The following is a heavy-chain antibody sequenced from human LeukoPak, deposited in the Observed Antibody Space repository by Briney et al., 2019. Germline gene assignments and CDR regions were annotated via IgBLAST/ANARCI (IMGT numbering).Heavy chain of an antibody. J-gene: IGHJ4*02. CDR2: ISAYDGNT. Sequence: ASVKVSCTASGYTFTSYGISWVRQAPGQGLEWMGWISAYDGNTNYAQKLQGRVTMTTDTFTTTAYMELRSLRSDDTAVYYCARDLFSGSGSHSGYWGQGTLVTVSS. V-gene: IGHV1-18*04. CDR1: GYTFTSYG. D-gene: IGHD3-10*01. CDR3: ARDLFSGSGSHSGY.